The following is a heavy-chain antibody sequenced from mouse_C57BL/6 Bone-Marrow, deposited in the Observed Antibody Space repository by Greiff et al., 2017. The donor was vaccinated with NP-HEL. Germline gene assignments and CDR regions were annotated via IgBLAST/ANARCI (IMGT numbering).Heavy chain of an antibody. Sequence: EVQVVESGPELVKPGASVKIPCKASGYTFTDYNMDWVKQSHGKSLEWIGDINPNNGGTIYNQKFKGKATLTVDKSSSTAYMELRSLTSEDTAVYYCARQLCKGAMDYWGQGTSVTVSS. V-gene: IGHV1-18*01. CDR1: GYTFTDYN. J-gene: IGHJ4*01. CDR3: ARQLCKGAMDY. D-gene: IGHD1-1*02. CDR2: INPNNGGT.